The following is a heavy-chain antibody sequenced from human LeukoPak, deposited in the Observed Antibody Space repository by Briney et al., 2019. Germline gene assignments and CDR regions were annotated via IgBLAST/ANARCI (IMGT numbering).Heavy chain of an antibody. J-gene: IGHJ4*02. CDR2: IVVGSGNT. Sequence: SVKVSCKASGFTFTSSAVQWVRQARGQRLEWIGWIVVGSGNTNYAQKFQERVTITRDMSTSTAYMEQSSLRSEDTAVYYCAAGAAAAFSDYWGQGTLVTVSS. D-gene: IGHD6-13*01. V-gene: IGHV1-58*01. CDR1: GFTFTSSA. CDR3: AAGAAAAFSDY.